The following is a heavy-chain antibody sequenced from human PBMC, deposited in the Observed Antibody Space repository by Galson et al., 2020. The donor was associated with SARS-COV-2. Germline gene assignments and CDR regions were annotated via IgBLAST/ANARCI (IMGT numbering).Heavy chain of an antibody. Sequence: TGGSLRLSCAVSGFTFSRHWMSWVRQAPGKGLEWVANINQDASERHYGDSVKGRFTISRDNSKNSLYLQMNNLRVEDTAVYYCVSSALIFEYWGQGSLGTVSS. CDR1: GFTFSRHW. V-gene: IGHV3-7*05. CDR2: INQDASER. J-gene: IGHJ4*02. CDR3: VSSALIFEY. D-gene: IGHD3-10*01.